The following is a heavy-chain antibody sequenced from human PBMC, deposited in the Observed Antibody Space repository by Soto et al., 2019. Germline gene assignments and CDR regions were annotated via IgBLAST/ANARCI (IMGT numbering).Heavy chain of an antibody. Sequence: SQTLSLTCAISGDSVSSTSTAWSWIRQSPSRGLEWLGRTYYRSNWYTDYAVSVKSRITISPDTSKNQFSLQLNSVTPEDTAVYYCARGSYYSGWVWGQGTLVTVSA. J-gene: IGHJ4*02. CDR3: ARGSYYSGWV. CDR2: TYYRSNWYT. D-gene: IGHD6-19*01. V-gene: IGHV6-1*01. CDR1: GDSVSSTSTA.